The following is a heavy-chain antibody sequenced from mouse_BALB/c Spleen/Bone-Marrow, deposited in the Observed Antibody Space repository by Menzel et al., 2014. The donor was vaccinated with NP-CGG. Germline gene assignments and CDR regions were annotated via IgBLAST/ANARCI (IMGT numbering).Heavy chain of an antibody. J-gene: IGHJ4*01. Sequence: GPNLSNRAASLKLSCESYGYTFTSYVMHWVKQKPGQGLEWIGYINPYNDGTKYNEKFKGKATLTSDKSSSTAYMELSSLTSEDSAVYYCARRGYDEGYYAMDYFDEATTATVSS. CDR2: INPYNDGT. CDR1: GYTFTSYV. V-gene: IGHV1-14*01. CDR3: ARRGYDEGYYAMDY. D-gene: IGHD2-14*01.